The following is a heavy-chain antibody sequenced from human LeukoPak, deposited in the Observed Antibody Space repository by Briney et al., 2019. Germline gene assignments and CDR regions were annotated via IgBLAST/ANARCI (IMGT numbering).Heavy chain of an antibody. Sequence: GGSLRLSCEDSGFTFRSYEMNWVRQAPGKGLERIAYLSSSGSAFSYADSVKGRFTIARDNAKNSVYLEMNSLRADDTAVYYCAELGITMIGGVWGKGTTVTISS. V-gene: IGHV3-48*03. D-gene: IGHD3-10*02. CDR1: GFTFRSYE. J-gene: IGHJ6*04. CDR3: AELGITMIGGV. CDR2: LSSSGSAF.